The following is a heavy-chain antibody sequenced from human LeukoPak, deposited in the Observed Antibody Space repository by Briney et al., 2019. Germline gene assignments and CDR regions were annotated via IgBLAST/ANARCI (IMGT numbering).Heavy chain of an antibody. D-gene: IGHD3-10*01. CDR1: MQSLTTYY. V-gene: IGHV4-4*07. CDR3: ARGVGFGESSG. CDR2: VDTSGST. J-gene: IGHJ1*01. Sequence: SETLSLTCSVSMQSLTTYYWTWIRQPAGQGLEWIGRVDTSGSTNFNPSLGSRVTMSIDTSKSQFSLTLNSVTAADTAVYYCARGVGFGESSGWGQGTLVTVSS.